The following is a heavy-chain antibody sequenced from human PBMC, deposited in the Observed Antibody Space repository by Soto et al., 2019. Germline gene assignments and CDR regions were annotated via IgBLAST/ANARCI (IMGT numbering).Heavy chain of an antibody. CDR3: ARGVTFGGVIVDYYYYMDV. CDR1: GYTFTSYG. J-gene: IGHJ6*03. V-gene: IGHV1-18*01. D-gene: IGHD3-16*02. CDR2: ISAYNGNT. Sequence: ASVKVSCKASGYTFTSYGISWVRQAPGQGLEWMGWISAYNGNTNYAQKLQGRVTMTTDTSTSTAYMELRSLRSDDTAVYYCARGVTFGGVIVDYYYYMDVWGKGTTVTVS.